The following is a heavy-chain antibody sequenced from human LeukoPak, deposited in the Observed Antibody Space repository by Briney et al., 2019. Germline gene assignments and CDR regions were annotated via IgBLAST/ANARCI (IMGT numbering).Heavy chain of an antibody. CDR1: GFTVSSNY. J-gene: IGHJ4*02. CDR3: ARVDDSSGYYSDY. V-gene: IGHV3-53*04. CDR2: IYSGGST. Sequence: PGGSLRLSCAASGFTVSSNYMSWVRQAPGKGLEWVSVIYSGGSTYYVDSVKGRFTISRHNSKNTLYLQMNSLRAEDTAVYYCARVDDSSGYYSDYWGQGTLVTVSS. D-gene: IGHD3-22*01.